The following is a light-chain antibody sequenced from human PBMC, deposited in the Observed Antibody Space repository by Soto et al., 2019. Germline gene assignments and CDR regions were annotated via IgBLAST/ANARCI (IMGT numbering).Light chain of an antibody. J-gene: IGLJ1*01. CDR2: DNT. CDR3: QSYDSSLSAPYV. V-gene: IGLV1-40*01. Sequence: SVLTQPPPVSGAPGQRVTISCTGSSSKIGAGYDVHWYQHLPGTAPKLLIYDNTNRPSGVPDRFSGSKSGTSASLAITGLQAEDEADYYCQSYDSSLSAPYVFGTGTKVTVL. CDR1: SSKIGAGYD.